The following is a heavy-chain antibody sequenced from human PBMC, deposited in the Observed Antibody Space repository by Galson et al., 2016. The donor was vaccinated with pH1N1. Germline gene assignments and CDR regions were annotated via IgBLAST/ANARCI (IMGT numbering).Heavy chain of an antibody. CDR2: FYYTGSL. CDR1: GGSIRSNPYY. D-gene: IGHD3-3*01. Sequence: TLSLTCTVSGGSIRSNPYYWGWIRQPPGKGLEWIGNFYYTGSLYYNSSLKSRVTISVDTSNNQFSLQLRSVTAADTAIYYCARARPLLEWLFSPFDFWGQGALVTVSS. CDR3: ARARPLLEWLFSPFDF. J-gene: IGHJ4*02. V-gene: IGHV4-39*07.